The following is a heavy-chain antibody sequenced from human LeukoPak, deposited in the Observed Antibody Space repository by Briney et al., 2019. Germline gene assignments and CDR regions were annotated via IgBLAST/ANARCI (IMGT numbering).Heavy chain of an antibody. D-gene: IGHD3-22*01. CDR1: GYTFTSYD. CDR3: ARVTDSSGYPGYYYYMDV. J-gene: IGHJ6*03. CDR2: MNPNSGNT. Sequence: ASVKVSCKASGYTFTSYDINWVRQATGQGLEWLGWMNPNSGNTGYAQKFQGRVTMTRNTSISTAYMGLSSLRSEDTAVYYCARVTDSSGYPGYYYYMDVWGKGTTVTVSS. V-gene: IGHV1-8*01.